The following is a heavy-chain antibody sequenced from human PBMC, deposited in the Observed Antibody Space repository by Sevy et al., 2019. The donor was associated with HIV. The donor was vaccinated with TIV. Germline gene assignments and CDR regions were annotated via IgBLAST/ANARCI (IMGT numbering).Heavy chain of an antibody. D-gene: IGHD3-22*01. CDR2: IYWDDDK. J-gene: IGHJ4*02. V-gene: IGHV2-5*02. CDR1: GFSLSTSGVG. Sequence: SGPTLVKPTQTLTLTCTFSGFSLSTSGVGVGWIRQPPGKALEWLALIYWDDDKRYSPSLKSRLTITKDTSKNQVVLTMTNMDPVDTATYYCAHSYQYYYDSSGYYYVVDPGGFIFDYWGQGTLVTVSS. CDR3: AHSYQYYYDSSGYYYVVDPGGFIFDY.